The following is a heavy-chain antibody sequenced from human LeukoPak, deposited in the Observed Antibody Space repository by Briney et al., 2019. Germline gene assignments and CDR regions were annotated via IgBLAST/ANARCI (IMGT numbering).Heavy chain of an antibody. CDR2: INPNSGGT. CDR3: ARDMIAARYAFDI. CDR1: GYTFTSYY. Sequence: GASVKVSCKASGYTFTSYYMHWVRQAPGQGLEWMGWINPNSGGTNYAQKFQGRVTMTRDTSISTAYMELSRLRSDDTAVYYCARDMIAARYAFDIWGQGTMVTVSS. V-gene: IGHV1-2*02. D-gene: IGHD6-6*01. J-gene: IGHJ3*02.